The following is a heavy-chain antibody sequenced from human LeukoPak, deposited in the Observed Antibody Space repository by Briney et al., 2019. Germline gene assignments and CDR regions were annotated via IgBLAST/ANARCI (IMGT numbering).Heavy chain of an antibody. V-gene: IGHV4-34*01. CDR2: INHSGST. CDR1: GGSFSGYY. D-gene: IGHD6-19*01. Sequence: SETLSLTCAVYGGSFSGYYWSWIRQPPGKGLEWIGEINHSGSTNYNPSLKSRVTISVDTSKNQFPLKLSSVTAADTAVYYCARLTLAVAGTDYYYYGMDVWGQGTTVTVSS. CDR3: ARLTLAVAGTDYYYYGMDV. J-gene: IGHJ6*02.